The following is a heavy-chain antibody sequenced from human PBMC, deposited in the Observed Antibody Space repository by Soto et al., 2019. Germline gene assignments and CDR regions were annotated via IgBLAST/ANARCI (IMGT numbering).Heavy chain of an antibody. V-gene: IGHV3-21*01. Sequence: EVQLVESGGGLVKPGGSLRLSCKASGFTFSYYSMNWVRQAPGKGLEWVSAISSSSLHIYYVDSVKGRFTISRDNAKSSLFLQMNSLRAEDTAAYYCVREIISTVTEPPQFWGQGTLVTVSS. J-gene: IGHJ4*02. D-gene: IGHD4-17*01. CDR2: ISSSSLHI. CDR3: VREIISTVTEPPQF. CDR1: GFTFSYYS.